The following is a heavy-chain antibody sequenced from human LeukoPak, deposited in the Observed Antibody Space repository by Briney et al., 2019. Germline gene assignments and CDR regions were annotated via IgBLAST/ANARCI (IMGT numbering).Heavy chain of an antibody. CDR3: ARVSNANWLDP. J-gene: IGHJ5*02. V-gene: IGHV4-39*07. Sequence: PSETLSLTCTVSGGSISSSSYYWGWIRQPPGKGLEWIGSIYYSGSTYYNPSLKSRVTISVDTSKNQFSLKLSSVTAADTAVYYCARVSNANWLDPWGQGTLVTVSS. D-gene: IGHD1-1*01. CDR1: GGSISSSSYY. CDR2: IYYSGST.